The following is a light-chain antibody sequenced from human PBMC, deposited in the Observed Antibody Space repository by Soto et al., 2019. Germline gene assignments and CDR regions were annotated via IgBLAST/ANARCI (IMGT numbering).Light chain of an antibody. CDR3: FSYTTSSAPYV. V-gene: IGLV2-14*01. J-gene: IGLJ1*01. CDR2: EVS. Sequence: QSALTQPASVSGSPGQSITISCTGTTSDVGDYNYVSWYQQHPGKVPKLLIYEVSNRPSGVSYRFSGSKSGNTASLTISGLQAEDEASYYCFSYTTSSAPYVFGTGTKVTVL. CDR1: TSDVGDYNY.